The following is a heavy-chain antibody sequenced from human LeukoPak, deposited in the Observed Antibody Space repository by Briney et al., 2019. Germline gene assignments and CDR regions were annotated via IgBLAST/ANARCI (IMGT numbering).Heavy chain of an antibody. J-gene: IGHJ3*02. D-gene: IGHD3-22*01. CDR1: GGSISSYY. CDR3: ARDIYYYDSSGYFDAFDI. Sequence: KSSQTLSLTCAVSGGSISSYYWSWIRQPPGKGLEWIGYIYYSGSTNYNPSLKSRVTMSVDTSKNQFSLKLSSVTAADTAVYYCARDIYYYDSSGYFDAFDIWGQGTMVTVSS. V-gene: IGHV4-59*01. CDR2: IYYSGST.